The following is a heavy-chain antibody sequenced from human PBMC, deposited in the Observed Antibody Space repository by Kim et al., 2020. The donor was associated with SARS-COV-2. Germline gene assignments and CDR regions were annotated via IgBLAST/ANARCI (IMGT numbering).Heavy chain of an antibody. CDR2: MNPNSGNT. CDR3: ARDGLLWFGELMKDWYFDL. V-gene: IGHV1-8*01. J-gene: IGHJ2*01. CDR1: GYTFTSYD. D-gene: IGHD3-10*01. Sequence: ASVKVSCKASGYTFTSYDINWVRQATGQGLEWMGWMNPNSGNTGYAQKFQGRATMTRNTSISTAYMELSSLRSEDTAVYYCARDGLLWFGELMKDWYFDLWGRGTLVTVSS.